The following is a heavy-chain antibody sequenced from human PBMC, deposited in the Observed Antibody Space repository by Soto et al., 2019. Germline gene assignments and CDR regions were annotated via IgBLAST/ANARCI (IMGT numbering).Heavy chain of an antibody. V-gene: IGHV1-69*13. CDR3: ARAGGPSSGKPHYGYYYYGMDV. CDR1: GGTFSSYA. CDR2: IIPIFGTA. Sequence: ASVKVSCKASGGTFSSYAISWVRQAPGQGLEWMGGIIPIFGTANYAQKFQGRVTITADESTSTAYMELSSLRSEDTAVYYCARAGGPSSGKPHYGYYYYGMDVWGQGTTVTVSS. J-gene: IGHJ6*02. D-gene: IGHD6-19*01.